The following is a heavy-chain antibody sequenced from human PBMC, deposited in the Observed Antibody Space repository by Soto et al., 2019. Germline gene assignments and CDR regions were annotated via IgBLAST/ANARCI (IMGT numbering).Heavy chain of an antibody. CDR1: GGSFSGYY. J-gene: IGHJ4*02. CDR3: ARGQRQQQLVRLAFDY. V-gene: IGHV4-34*01. D-gene: IGHD6-13*01. CDR2: INHSGST. Sequence: QVQLQQWGAGLLKPSETLSLTCAVYGGSFSGYYWSWIRQPPGKGLEWIGEINHSGSTNYNPSPKSRVTITVDTSKNQFSLKRSSVTAADTAVYYCARGQRQQQLVRLAFDYWGQGTLVTVSS.